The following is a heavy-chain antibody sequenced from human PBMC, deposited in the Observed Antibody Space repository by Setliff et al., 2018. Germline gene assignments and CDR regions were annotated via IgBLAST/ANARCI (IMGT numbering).Heavy chain of an antibody. V-gene: IGHV4-39*01. CDR3: ARTGTYRYFDY. D-gene: IGHD1-1*01. CDR1: GASITSGVYY. J-gene: IGHJ4*02. CDR2: IYHRGDT. Sequence: PSETLSLTCTVSGASITSGVYYWAWIRQPPGKGLEWIGRIYHRGDTYYNASLKSRLTISVDTSKNQVSLNLRSVTAADTAVYYCARTGTYRYFDYWGQGALVTVSS.